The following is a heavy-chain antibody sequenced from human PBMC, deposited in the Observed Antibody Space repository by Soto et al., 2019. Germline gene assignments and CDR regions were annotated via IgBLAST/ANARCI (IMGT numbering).Heavy chain of an antibody. D-gene: IGHD6-13*01. CDR2: TYYRSKWYN. Sequence: SQTLSLTCAISGDIVSSNSAAWNWIRQSPSRGLEWLGRTYYRSKWYNDYAVSVNSRITINPDTSKNQFSLQLNSVTPEDTAVYYCARAGGGSTWYLSGDRYYFYGMDVWGQGTTVTVSS. V-gene: IGHV6-1*01. CDR1: GDIVSSNSAA. CDR3: ARAGGGSTWYLSGDRYYFYGMDV. J-gene: IGHJ6*02.